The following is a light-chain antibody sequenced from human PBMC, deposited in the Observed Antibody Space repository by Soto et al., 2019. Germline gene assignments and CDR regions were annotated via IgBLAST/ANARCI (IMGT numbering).Light chain of an antibody. V-gene: IGKV3-20*01. Sequence: IVLTQSPGTLSLSPGERATLSCRASQSVSSSYLAWYQQKPGQAPRLLIYGASSRATGIPDRFSGSGSGTDFTLIISRLEPEDFAVYYCQQYGSSPTWTFGQGTKVEIK. CDR2: GAS. CDR1: QSVSSSY. J-gene: IGKJ1*01. CDR3: QQYGSSPTWT.